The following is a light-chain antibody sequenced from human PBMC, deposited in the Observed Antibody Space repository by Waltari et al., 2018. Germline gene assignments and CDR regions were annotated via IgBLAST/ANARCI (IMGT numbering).Light chain of an antibody. CDR3: QQSYSVPRT. V-gene: IGKV1-39*01. CDR1: QNINNY. J-gene: IGKJ1*01. CDR2: AAS. Sequence: IQLTQSPSSLSASVGDKVTITCRASQNINNYLNWYHQRPGKAPNLLIFAASNLQRGVPSRFSGTESGTVFTLTISSVQRDDVGTYYCQQSYSVPRTFGQGTKVEIK.